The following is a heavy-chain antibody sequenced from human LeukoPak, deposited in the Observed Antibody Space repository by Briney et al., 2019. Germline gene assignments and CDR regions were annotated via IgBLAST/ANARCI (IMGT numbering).Heavy chain of an antibody. CDR1: GGSISSYY. J-gene: IGHJ5*02. D-gene: IGHD1-26*01. Sequence: SETLSLTCTVSGGSISSYYWGWIRQPPGKGLEWIGSMYYSGSTYYNPSLKSRVTISINTSKNQFSLKLSSVTAADTAVYYCARALFGGSYQTWGQGTLVTVSS. CDR2: MYYSGST. V-gene: IGHV4-39*07. CDR3: ARALFGGSYQT.